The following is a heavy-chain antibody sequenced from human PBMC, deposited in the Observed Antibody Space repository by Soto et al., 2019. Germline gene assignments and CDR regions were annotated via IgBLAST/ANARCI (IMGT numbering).Heavy chain of an antibody. Sequence: GEALKISCQGSEYSFNTYWIGWVRQMPGKGLEWMGIIYPGASDTRYSPSFQGQVTISVDKSISTAYLQWSSLGVSDTAIYYCARFGVGYYFDSSGYKNWFDLWGQGTLVTVS. CDR2: IYPGASDT. J-gene: IGHJ5*02. D-gene: IGHD3-22*01. CDR3: ARFGVGYYFDSSGYKNWFDL. V-gene: IGHV5-51*01. CDR1: EYSFNTYW.